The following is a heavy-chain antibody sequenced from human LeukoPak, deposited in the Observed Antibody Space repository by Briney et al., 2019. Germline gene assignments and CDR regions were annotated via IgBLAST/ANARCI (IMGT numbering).Heavy chain of an antibody. V-gene: IGHV1-18*01. CDR1: GYTFSTDG. D-gene: IGHD2-2*01. CDR2: ISAYNDNT. CDR3: ARDSTRCRSTSCYQNDPFDI. Sequence: ASVKISCKAPGYTFSTDGISWVRQASGQGLDWMGWISAYNDNTDYAQKLQGRVTMTTDTSTSTAYMELRSLRSDDTAVYYCARDSTRCRSTSCYQNDPFDIWGQGTRVTVSS. J-gene: IGHJ3*02.